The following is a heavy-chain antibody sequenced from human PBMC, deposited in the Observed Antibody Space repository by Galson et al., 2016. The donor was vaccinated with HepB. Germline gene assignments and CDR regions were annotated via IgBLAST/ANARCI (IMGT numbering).Heavy chain of an antibody. CDR1: AYTFTNYA. J-gene: IGHJ4*02. CDR2: VIPGNGEA. V-gene: IGHV1-3*01. D-gene: IGHD1-14*01. Sequence: SVKVSCKASAYTFTNYAIHWVRQAPGQGLEWMGWVIPGNGEAKYSQTFQGRVTFARDTSENTAYMELSSLRSEDTAVYFCTREGNHYTLDYWGQGTLVTVSS. CDR3: TREGNHYTLDY.